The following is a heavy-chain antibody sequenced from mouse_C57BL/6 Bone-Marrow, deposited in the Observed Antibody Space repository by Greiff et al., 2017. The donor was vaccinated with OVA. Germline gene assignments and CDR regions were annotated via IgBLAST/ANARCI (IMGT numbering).Heavy chain of an antibody. CDR2: IYPRSGNT. D-gene: IGHD1-1*01. CDR3: ARSSFITTRTGY. Sequence: QVQLQQSGAELARPWASVKLSCKASGYTFTSYGISWVKQRTGQGLEWIGEIYPRSGNTYYNEKFKGKATLTADKSSSTAYMELRSLTSEDSAVYFCARSSFITTRTGYWGQGTTLTVSS. J-gene: IGHJ2*01. V-gene: IGHV1-81*01. CDR1: GYTFTSYG.